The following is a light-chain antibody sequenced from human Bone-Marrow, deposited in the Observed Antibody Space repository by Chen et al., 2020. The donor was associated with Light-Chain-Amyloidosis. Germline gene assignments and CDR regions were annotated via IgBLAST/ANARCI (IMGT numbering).Light chain of an antibody. CDR1: SSNIGSNY. V-gene: IGLV1-47*01. J-gene: IGLJ1*01. Sequence: QSVLTQPPSASGTPGQGVTISCSGSSSNIGSNYVYWYQQLPGTAPKLLIYRNNQRPSGVPARFSGSKSGTSASLAISGLRSEDAADYYCAAWDDSLRAYVFGTGTKVTVL. CDR2: RNN. CDR3: AAWDDSLRAYV.